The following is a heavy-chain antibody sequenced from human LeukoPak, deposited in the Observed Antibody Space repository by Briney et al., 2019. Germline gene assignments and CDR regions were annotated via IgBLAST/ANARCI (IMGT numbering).Heavy chain of an antibody. J-gene: IGHJ4*02. V-gene: IGHV3-21*01. CDR3: ARPKVSYGSYYFDY. CDR2: ISSSSSYI. CDR1: GFTFSSYS. D-gene: IGHD5-18*01. Sequence: PGGSRRLSCAASGFTFSSYSMNWVRQAPGKGLEWVSSISSSSSYIYYADSVKGRFTISRDNAKNSLYLQMNSLRAEDTAVYYCARPKVSYGSYYFDYWGQGTLVTVSS.